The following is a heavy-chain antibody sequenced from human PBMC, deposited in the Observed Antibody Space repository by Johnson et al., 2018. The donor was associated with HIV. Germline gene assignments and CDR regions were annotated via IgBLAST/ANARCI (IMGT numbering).Heavy chain of an antibody. D-gene: IGHD3-10*01. J-gene: IGHJ3*02. CDR2: IGTAGDT. CDR1: GFTFSSYD. V-gene: IGHV3-13*01. CDR3: ATAPRFGRVRGSAFDS. Sequence: VQLVESGGGLVQPGGSLRLSCAASGFTFSSYDMHWVRQATGKGLEWVSAIGTAGDTYYPGSVKGRFTISRENAKNSLYRQMNSLRSGDTAVYYCATAPRFGRVRGSAFDSWGQGIRVTVSS.